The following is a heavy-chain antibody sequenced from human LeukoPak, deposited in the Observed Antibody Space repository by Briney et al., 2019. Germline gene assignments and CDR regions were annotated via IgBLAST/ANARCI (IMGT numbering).Heavy chain of an antibody. D-gene: IGHD7-27*01. CDR3: ARDRTGDFDY. CDR2: ISYDGSNK. Sequence: PGGSLRLSCAASGFTFSSYAMHWVRQAPGKGLEWVAVISYDGSNKYYADSVKGRFTISRDNSKDTLYLQMNSLGAEDTAVYYCARDRTGDFDYWGQGTLVTVSS. J-gene: IGHJ4*02. V-gene: IGHV3-30-3*01. CDR1: GFTFSSYA.